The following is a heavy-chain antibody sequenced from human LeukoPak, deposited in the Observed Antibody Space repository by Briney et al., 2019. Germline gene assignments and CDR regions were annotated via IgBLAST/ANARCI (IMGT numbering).Heavy chain of an antibody. V-gene: IGHV3-7*05. J-gene: IGHJ4*02. D-gene: IGHD6-6*01. CDR2: IKQDGSEK. Sequence: PGGSLRLSCAASGITFTNAWLSWVRQAPGKGLEWVANIKQDGSEKYYVDSVKGRFTISRDNAKNSLYLQMNSLRAEDTAVYYCARGKYSNSFWDQGTLVTVSS. CDR3: ARGKYSNSF. CDR1: GITFTNAW.